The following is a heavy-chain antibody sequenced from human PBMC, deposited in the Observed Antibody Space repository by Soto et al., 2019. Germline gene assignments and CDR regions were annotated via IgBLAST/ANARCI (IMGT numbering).Heavy chain of an antibody. D-gene: IGHD3-16*01. CDR1: GGTFSSYA. CDR3: ARVVTLVKDFHYWYCDL. V-gene: IGHV1-69*12. Sequence: QVQLVQSGAEVKKPGSSVKVSCKASGGTFSSYAISWVRQAPGQGLEWMGGSIPIFGTANYAQKFQGRVTITADESTSTAYMELSSLRSEATAVYYGARVVTLVKDFHYWYCDLWGRGTLVTVSS. J-gene: IGHJ2*01. CDR2: SIPIFGTA.